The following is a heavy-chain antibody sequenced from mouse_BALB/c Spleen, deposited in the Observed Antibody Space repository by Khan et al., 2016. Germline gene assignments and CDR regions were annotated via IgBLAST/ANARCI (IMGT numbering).Heavy chain of an antibody. V-gene: IGHV1-7*01. CDR3: ARWLYYFDY. CDR1: GYTFTSYW. Sequence: QVQLQQSGAELAKPGASVKMSCKASGYTFTSYWMHWVKQRPGQGLEWIGYINPSTGYTEYNQKFKDQATLTADKSSSTAYMQLSSLTSEDSAVYYCARWLYYFDYWGQGTTLTVSS. CDR2: INPSTGYT. D-gene: IGHD2-2*01. J-gene: IGHJ2*01.